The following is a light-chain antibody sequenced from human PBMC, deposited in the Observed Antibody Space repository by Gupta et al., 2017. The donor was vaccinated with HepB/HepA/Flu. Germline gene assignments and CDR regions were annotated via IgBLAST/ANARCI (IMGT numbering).Light chain of an antibody. CDR1: TSDVGTYNY. J-gene: IGLJ2*01. Sequence: QSALTQPASVSGSPGQSITISCTATTSDVGTYNYVSWYQQHPGKDPKLISDDVRNRPSGVSDRGSAYYSGITDYKLTFALHAEDDADEYYRQSKHSSPWLFGGGTKLTVL. CDR3: RQSKHSSPWL. V-gene: IGLV2-14*03. CDR2: DVR.